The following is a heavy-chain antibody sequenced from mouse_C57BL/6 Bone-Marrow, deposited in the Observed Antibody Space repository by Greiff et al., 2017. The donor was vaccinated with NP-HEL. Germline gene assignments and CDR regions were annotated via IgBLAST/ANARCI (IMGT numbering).Heavy chain of an antibody. V-gene: IGHV5-17*01. CDR2: ISSGSSTI. Sequence: DVHLVESGGGLVKPGGSLKLSCAASGFTFSDYGMHWVRQAPEKGLEWVAYISSGSSTIYYADTVKGRFTISRDNAKNTLFLQMTSLRSEDTAMCYCARTLGLKWFDYWGQGTTLTVSS. J-gene: IGHJ2*01. CDR1: GFTFSDYG. CDR3: ARTLGLKWFDY. D-gene: IGHD4-1*01.